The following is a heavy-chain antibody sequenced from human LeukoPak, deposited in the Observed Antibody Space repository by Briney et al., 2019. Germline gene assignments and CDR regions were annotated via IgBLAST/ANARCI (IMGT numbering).Heavy chain of an antibody. CDR1: GYTFTSFA. CDR2: INAGSGNT. J-gene: IGHJ4*02. D-gene: IGHD1-1*01. V-gene: IGHV1-3*01. CDR3: ARDPELERRDY. Sequence: GSVKVSCKASGYTFTSFAMHWVRQAPGQRLEWMGWINAGSGNTKYSQKFQGRVTITRDTSASTAYMELSSLRSEDTAVYYCARDPELERRDYWGQGTLVTVSS.